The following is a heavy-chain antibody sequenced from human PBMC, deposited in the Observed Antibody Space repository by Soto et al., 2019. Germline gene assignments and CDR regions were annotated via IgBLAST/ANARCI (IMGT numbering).Heavy chain of an antibody. CDR3: AREANYDYVWGRYRAFDY. D-gene: IGHD3-16*02. CDR1: GFTFSSYW. V-gene: IGHV3-7*03. J-gene: IGHJ4*02. CDR2: IKHDGSEK. Sequence: EVQLVESGGGLVQPGGSLRLSCAASGFTFSSYWMSWVRQAPGKGLEWVANIKHDGSEKYYVDSVKGRFTISRDNGKNSLYLQMNSLRAEDTAVYYWAREANYDYVWGRYRAFDYWGQGTLVTVSS.